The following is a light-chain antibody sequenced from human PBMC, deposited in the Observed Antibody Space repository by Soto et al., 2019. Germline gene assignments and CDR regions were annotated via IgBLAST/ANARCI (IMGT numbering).Light chain of an antibody. Sequence: QSVLTQTASVSGSPGQSITMSCTGTSSDVGGYNFVSWYQQHPGKAPKLIVHEVANRLSGVSGRFSGSKSGNTAFLTVSGLQAEDEADYFCCSHAGDNTYVFGTGTKVTVL. CDR1: SSDVGGYNF. CDR2: EVA. J-gene: IGLJ1*01. V-gene: IGLV2-14*03. CDR3: CSHAGDNTYV.